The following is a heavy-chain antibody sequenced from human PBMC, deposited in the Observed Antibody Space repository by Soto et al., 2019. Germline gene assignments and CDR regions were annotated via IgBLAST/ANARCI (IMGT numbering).Heavy chain of an antibody. CDR3: SREAIVAENWFDP. Sequence: QVQLVQSGAEVKRPGASVKVSCRASGYTFVDYALHWVRQAPGQGLEWVGWLNPKTGNIKYSHKFEDRVSITRDTATSTAYMELRGLRSEDTAVYFCSREAIVAENWFDPWGQGTLVTVSS. CDR1: GYTFVDYA. V-gene: IGHV1-3*01. J-gene: IGHJ5*02. D-gene: IGHD5-12*01. CDR2: LNPKTGNI.